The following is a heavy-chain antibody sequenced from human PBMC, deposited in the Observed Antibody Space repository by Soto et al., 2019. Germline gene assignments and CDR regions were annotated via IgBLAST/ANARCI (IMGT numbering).Heavy chain of an antibody. D-gene: IGHD1-26*01. CDR3: ARDPIVGATSWFDP. V-gene: IGHV1-69*08. CDR2: IIPILGIA. CDR1: GGTFSSYT. Sequence: QVQLVQSGAEVKKPGSSVKVSCKASGGTFSSYTISWVRQAPGQGLEWMGRIIPILGIANYAQKFQGRVTLTADKSTSTAYMELSSLRSEDTAVYYCARDPIVGATSWFDPWGQGTLVTVSS. J-gene: IGHJ5*02.